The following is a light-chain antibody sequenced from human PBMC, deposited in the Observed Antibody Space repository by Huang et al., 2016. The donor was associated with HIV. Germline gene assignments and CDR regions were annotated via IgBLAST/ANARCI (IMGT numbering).Light chain of an antibody. CDR3: QQYQSVPWT. J-gene: IGKJ1*01. V-gene: IGKV1-NL1*01. CDR1: QGISKS. Sequence: DIQMTKSPSSLSASVGDRVTIICRASQGISKSLAWYQHKPGKSPKLLLYATSKLESGFPSIFSGSGSGTHYTLTISTLQPEDLATYYCQQYQSVPWTFGQGTKVAI. CDR2: ATS.